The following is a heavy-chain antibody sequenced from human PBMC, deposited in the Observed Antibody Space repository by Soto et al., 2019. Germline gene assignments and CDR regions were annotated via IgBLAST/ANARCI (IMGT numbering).Heavy chain of an antibody. D-gene: IGHD1-1*01. CDR3: ARDTTRGDFDY. J-gene: IGHJ4*02. Sequence: LRLSCATSGFTFSTFWMSWVRQAPGKGLEWVANTRHDGGTRYYVDSVKGRFTISRDNAKNSLFLQMDSLRVEDTAVYYCARDTTRGDFDYWGQGTLVTVSS. V-gene: IGHV3-7*01. CDR2: TRHDGGTR. CDR1: GFTFSTFW.